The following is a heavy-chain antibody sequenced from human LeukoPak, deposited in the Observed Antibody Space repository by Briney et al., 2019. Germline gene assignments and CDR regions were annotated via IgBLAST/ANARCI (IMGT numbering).Heavy chain of an antibody. CDR1: GFTFDDYA. CDR3: AKDFVGAGDY. CDR2: ISWNSGSI. D-gene: IGHD1-26*01. V-gene: IGHV3-9*01. Sequence: GGSLRLSCAASGFTFDDYAMHWVRQAPGKGLEWVSGISWNSGSIGYADSVKGRFTISRDNAKNSLYLQMNSLRAEDTAVYYCAKDFVGAGDYWGQGTLVTVSS. J-gene: IGHJ4*02.